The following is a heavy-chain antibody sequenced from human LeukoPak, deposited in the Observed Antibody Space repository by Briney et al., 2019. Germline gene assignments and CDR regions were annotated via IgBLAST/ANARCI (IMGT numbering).Heavy chain of an antibody. J-gene: IGHJ4*02. D-gene: IGHD2-2*01. V-gene: IGHV4-39*01. CDR1: GGCISSSSYY. CDR2: IYYSGST. CDR3: ARTTTLGYCSSTSCPGAGSFDY. Sequence: SETLSLTCTVSGGCISSSSYYWGWIRQPPGKGLEWIGSIYYSGSTSYNPSLKSRVTISVDTSKNQFSLKLSSVTAADTAVYYCARTTTLGYCSSTSCPGAGSFDYWGQGTLVTVSS.